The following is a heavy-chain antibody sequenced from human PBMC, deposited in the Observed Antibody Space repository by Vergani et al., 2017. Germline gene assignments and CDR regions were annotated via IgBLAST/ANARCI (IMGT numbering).Heavy chain of an antibody. D-gene: IGHD2-8*01. CDR1: GFTVSSNY. J-gene: IGHJ6*02. CDR2: IYSGGST. Sequence: EVQLVESGGGLVQPGGSLRLSCAASGFTVSSNYMSWVRQAPGKGLGWVSVIYSGGSTYYADSVKGRFTISRHNSKNTLYLQMNSLRAEDTAVYYCARRQKESSPIMAYYYYYGMDVWGQGTTVTVSS. V-gene: IGHV3-53*04. CDR3: ARRQKESSPIMAYYYYYGMDV.